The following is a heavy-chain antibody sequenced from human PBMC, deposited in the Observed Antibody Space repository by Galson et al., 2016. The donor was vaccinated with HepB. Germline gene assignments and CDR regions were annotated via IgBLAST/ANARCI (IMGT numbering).Heavy chain of an antibody. Sequence: SLRLSCAASGFTFSSYWMHWVRQAPGKGLVWVSRINSDGSSTSYADSVKGRFTISRDNAKNTLYLQMHSLSAEDTAVYYCARSLRLYCSGGSCTTSYYGVDVWGKGTTVTVSS. CDR3: ARSLRLYCSGGSCTTSYYGVDV. J-gene: IGHJ6*04. D-gene: IGHD2-15*01. CDR1: GFTFSSYW. V-gene: IGHV3-74*01. CDR2: INSDGSST.